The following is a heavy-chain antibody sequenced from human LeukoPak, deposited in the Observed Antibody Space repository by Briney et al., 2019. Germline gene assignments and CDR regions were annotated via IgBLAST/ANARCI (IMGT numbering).Heavy chain of an antibody. CDR3: ARGAGIVVVTHFDY. CDR1: GGSFSGYY. CDR2: INHSGST. D-gene: IGHD3-22*01. V-gene: IGHV4-34*01. J-gene: IGHJ4*02. Sequence: SETLSLTCAVYGGSFSGYYWSWIRQPPGKGLEWIGEINHSGSTNYNPSLKSRVTISVDTSKNQFSLKLSSVTAADTAVYYCARGAGIVVVTHFDYWGQGTLVTVSS.